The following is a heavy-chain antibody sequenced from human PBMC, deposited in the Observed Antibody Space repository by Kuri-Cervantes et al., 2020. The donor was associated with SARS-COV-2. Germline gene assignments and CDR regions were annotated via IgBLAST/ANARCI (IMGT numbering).Heavy chain of an antibody. V-gene: IGHV3-30*03. J-gene: IGHJ3*02. CDR1: GFSLSAHG. D-gene: IGHD3-3*01. CDR3: ASTVWGRSITIFGVVIIPMGNSDDAFDI. Sequence: GGSLRLSCAVSGFSLSAHGIHWVRQAPGKGLEWVTLISSDDMNKYYADSVKGRFTVSRDNSKNTLYLQMNSLRAEDTAVYYCASTVWGRSITIFGVVIIPMGNSDDAFDIWGQGTMVTVSS. CDR2: ISSDDMNK.